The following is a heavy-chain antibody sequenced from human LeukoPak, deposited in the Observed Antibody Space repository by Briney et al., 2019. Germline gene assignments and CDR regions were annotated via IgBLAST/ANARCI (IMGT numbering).Heavy chain of an antibody. CDR2: FSGSGGST. D-gene: IGHD2-2*01. CDR1: GFTFSSYG. CDR3: AKTRYSFDY. Sequence: GGSLRLSCAASGFTFSSYGMSWVRQAPGKGLEWLSAFSGSGGSTYYADSVKGRFTISRHNSKNTLYLQMNSLRAEDTAVYFCAKTRYSFDYWGQGTLVTVSS. V-gene: IGHV3-23*01. J-gene: IGHJ4*02.